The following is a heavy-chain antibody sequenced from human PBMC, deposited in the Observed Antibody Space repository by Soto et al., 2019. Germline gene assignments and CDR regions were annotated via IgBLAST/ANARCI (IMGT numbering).Heavy chain of an antibody. V-gene: IGHV1-18*01. CDR1: GYTFTTYG. CDR2: ISGHNGNA. J-gene: IGHJ4*02. D-gene: IGHD1-7*01. CDR3: AGVQDWNYAVDY. Sequence: QVQLVQSGGEVKKPGASVKVSCKASGYTFTTYGISWVRQAPGQGLEWMGWISGHNGNANYAQKFQGRVTMTTDTFTSTGYMELRSLRSDDTAVYYCAGVQDWNYAVDYWGQGTLVTVSS.